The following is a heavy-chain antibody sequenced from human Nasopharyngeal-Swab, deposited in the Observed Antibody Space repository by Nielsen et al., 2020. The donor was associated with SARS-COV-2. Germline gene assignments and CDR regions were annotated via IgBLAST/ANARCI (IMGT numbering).Heavy chain of an antibody. Sequence: VRQAPGKGLEWISVIYGGGNTYYADAMKGRFTASRDNSKNTMYLQMNSLRAEDTAIYYCASAPSWGYWGQGTLVTVSS. V-gene: IGHV3-53*01. J-gene: IGHJ4*02. D-gene: IGHD3-16*01. CDR3: ASAPSWGY. CDR2: IYGGGNT.